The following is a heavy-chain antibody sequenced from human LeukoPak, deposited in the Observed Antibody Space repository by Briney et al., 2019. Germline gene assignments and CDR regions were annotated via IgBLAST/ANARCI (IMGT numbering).Heavy chain of an antibody. Sequence: GGSLRLSCAASGFTFDDYAMPWVRQAPGKGLEWVSGISWNSGSIGYADSVKGRFTISRDNAKNSLYLQMNSLRAEDTALYYCAKDIAAAHEWYFDLWGRGTLVTVSS. J-gene: IGHJ2*01. CDR2: ISWNSGSI. CDR1: GFTFDDYA. D-gene: IGHD6-13*01. V-gene: IGHV3-9*01. CDR3: AKDIAAAHEWYFDL.